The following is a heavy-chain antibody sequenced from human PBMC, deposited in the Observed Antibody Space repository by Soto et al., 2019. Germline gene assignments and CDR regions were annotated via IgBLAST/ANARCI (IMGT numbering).Heavy chain of an antibody. D-gene: IGHD3-10*01. CDR1: GGTFSSYA. V-gene: IGHV1-69*13. CDR2: IIPIFGTA. Sequence: VKVSCKASGGTFSSYAISWVRQAPGQGLEWMGGIIPIFGTANYAQKFQGRVTITADESTSTAYMELSSLRSEDTAVYYCARDSLTMVRGVIISPLGMDVWGQGTTVTVSS. J-gene: IGHJ6*02. CDR3: ARDSLTMVRGVIISPLGMDV.